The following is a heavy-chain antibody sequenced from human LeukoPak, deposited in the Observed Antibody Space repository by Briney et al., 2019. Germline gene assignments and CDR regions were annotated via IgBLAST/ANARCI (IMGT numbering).Heavy chain of an antibody. Sequence: SETLSLTCTVSGGSITSYYWSWIRQPAGKGPEWIGRIYASGSTNYNPSLKSRVTMSVDTSKNQFSLRLNSVTAVDTAVYYCARGDRAVAGAWGWFDPWGQGTLVTVSS. D-gene: IGHD6-19*01. V-gene: IGHV4-4*07. CDR1: GGSITSYY. CDR2: IYASGST. CDR3: ARGDRAVAGAWGWFDP. J-gene: IGHJ5*02.